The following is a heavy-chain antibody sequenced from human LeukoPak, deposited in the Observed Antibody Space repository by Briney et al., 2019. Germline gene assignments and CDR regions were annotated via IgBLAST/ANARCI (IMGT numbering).Heavy chain of an antibody. CDR2: LSKSGNT. V-gene: IGHV4-59*08. J-gene: IGHJ4*02. Sequence: PSETLSLTCTFSRGSLSSYYWSWIRLPPAKGLEWVGYLSKSGNTNYSPPRKCRGTIFVDTSKNQFFVKLSSATAADTAVYYCARHFSGSGSGCYYTALDYWGQGTLVTVSS. CDR3: ARHFSGSGSGCYYTALDY. CDR1: RGSLSSYY. D-gene: IGHD3-10*01.